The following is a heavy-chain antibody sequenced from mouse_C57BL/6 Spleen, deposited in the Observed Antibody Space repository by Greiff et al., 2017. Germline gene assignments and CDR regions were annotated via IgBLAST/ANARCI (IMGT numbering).Heavy chain of an antibody. CDR2: IYPRDGST. Sequence: VQRVESGPELVKPGASVKLSCKASGYTFTSYDINWVKQRPGQGLEWIGWIYPRDGSTKYNEKFKGKATLTVDTSSSTAYMELHSLTSEDSAVYFCARCYYGSSYLYYFDYWGQGTTLTVSS. V-gene: IGHV1-85*01. J-gene: IGHJ2*01. CDR1: GYTFTSYD. D-gene: IGHD1-1*01. CDR3: ARCYYGSSYLYYFDY.